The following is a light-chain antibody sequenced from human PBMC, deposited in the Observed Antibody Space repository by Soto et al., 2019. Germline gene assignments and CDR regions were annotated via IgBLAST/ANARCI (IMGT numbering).Light chain of an antibody. CDR1: QSISSY. CDR2: AAS. Sequence: DIQMTHSPSSLSASVGDRVTITFRASQSISSYLTWYQQKPGKAPKVLIYAASSLQSGVPSRFSGSGSGTDFTLTISSLQPEDFATYYCQQSYSTLSWTFGQGTKVEIK. CDR3: QQSYSTLSWT. V-gene: IGKV1-39*01. J-gene: IGKJ1*01.